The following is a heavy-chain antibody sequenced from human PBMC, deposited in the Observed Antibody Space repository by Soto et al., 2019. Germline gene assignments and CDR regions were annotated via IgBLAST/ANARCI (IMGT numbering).Heavy chain of an antibody. V-gene: IGHV4-31*03. CDR3: ARAGCSGGSCYYYYGMDV. CDR1: GGSISSCGYY. J-gene: IGHJ6*02. Sequence: SETLSLTCTVSGGSISSCGYYWSWIRQHTGKGLEWIGYIYYSGSTYYNPSLKSRVTISVDTSKNQFSLKLSSGTAADTAVYYCARAGCSGGSCYYYYGMDVWGQGTTVTVS. CDR2: IYYSGST. D-gene: IGHD2-15*01.